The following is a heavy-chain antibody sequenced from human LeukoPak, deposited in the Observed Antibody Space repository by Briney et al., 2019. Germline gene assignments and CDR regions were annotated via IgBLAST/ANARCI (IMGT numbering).Heavy chain of an antibody. CDR3: ARPEWFDYFYMDV. Sequence: SETLSLTCTVSGGSISTSSYFWAWIRLPPGKGLDWIGSIYYSGSTNYNPSLRSRVTISVDTSRNQFSLKLTSVTAADTAVYYCARPEWFDYFYMDVWGKGTTVTVSS. D-gene: IGHD3-3*01. CDR1: GGSISTSSYF. V-gene: IGHV4-39*07. CDR2: IYYSGST. J-gene: IGHJ6*03.